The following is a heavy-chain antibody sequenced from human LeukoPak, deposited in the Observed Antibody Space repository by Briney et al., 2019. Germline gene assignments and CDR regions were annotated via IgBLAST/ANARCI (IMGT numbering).Heavy chain of an antibody. CDR2: IYPGDSNT. CDR1: GYSFTTYW. V-gene: IGHV5-51*01. CDR3: ATSRTNWFDP. J-gene: IGHJ5*02. Sequence: GESLKISCKGSGYSFTTYWIGWVRQMPGKGLEWMGIIYPGDSNTKYSPSFQGQVTISADKSISTAYLQWSSLKASDTAMYYCATSRTNWFDPWGQGTLVTVSS.